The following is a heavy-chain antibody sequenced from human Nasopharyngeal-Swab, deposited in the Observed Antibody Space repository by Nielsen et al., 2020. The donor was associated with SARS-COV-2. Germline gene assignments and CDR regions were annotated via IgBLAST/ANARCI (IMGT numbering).Heavy chain of an antibody. V-gene: IGHV1-18*01. Sequence: ASVKVSCKASGYTFMSSSISWLRRAPGQGLEWRGRISVNNGNTKYSQKFQGRVTVTTDTSTSTVYMKLRSLRSDDTATYYCARDCTLSGCSDYWGQGTLVTVSS. D-gene: IGHD2-8*01. CDR2: ISVNNGNT. CDR3: ARDCTLSGCSDY. J-gene: IGHJ4*02. CDR1: GYTFMSSS.